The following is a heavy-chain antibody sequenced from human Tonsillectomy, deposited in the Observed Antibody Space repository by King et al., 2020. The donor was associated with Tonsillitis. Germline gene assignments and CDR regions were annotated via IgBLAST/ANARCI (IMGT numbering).Heavy chain of an antibody. D-gene: IGHD6-19*01. J-gene: IGHJ1*01. CDR3: ARWAGESSGWYGYYFQH. CDR1: GFTVSSNY. V-gene: IGHV3-66*01. Sequence: VQLVESGRGLVQPEGSLRLSCAASGFTVSSNYMSWVRQATGKGLEWVSVIYSGGSTYYADSVKGRFTIHRDNSKNMMYLQMNSLRAEDTAVYYCARWAGESSGWYGYYFQHWGQGTLVTVSS. CDR2: IYSGGST.